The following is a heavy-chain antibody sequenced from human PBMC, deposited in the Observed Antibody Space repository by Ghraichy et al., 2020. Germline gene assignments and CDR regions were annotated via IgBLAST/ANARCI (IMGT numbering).Heavy chain of an antibody. Sequence: SETLSLTCTVSGGSISSYYWSWIRQPPGKGLEWIGYIYYSGSTNYNPSRKIRVTITVDTSKNQFSLKLSSVTAADTAVYYCARETGLELCNGYYYYYGMDVWGQGTTVTVSS. CDR1: GGSISSYY. D-gene: IGHD1-7*01. CDR3: ARETGLELCNGYYYYYGMDV. CDR2: IYYSGST. J-gene: IGHJ6*02. V-gene: IGHV4-59*01.